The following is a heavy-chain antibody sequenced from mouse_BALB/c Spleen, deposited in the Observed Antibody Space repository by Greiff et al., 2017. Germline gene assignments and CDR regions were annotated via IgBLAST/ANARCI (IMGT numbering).Heavy chain of an antibody. Sequence: EVHLVESGGDLVKPGGSLKLSCAASGFTFSSYGMSWVRQTPDKRLEWVATISSGGSYTYYPDSVKGRFTISRDNAKNTLYLQMSSLKSEDTAMYYCARQHIVHSPPFAYWGQGTLVTVSA. CDR2: ISSGGSYT. V-gene: IGHV5-6*01. CDR1: GFTFSSYG. D-gene: IGHD2-12*01. CDR3: ARQHIVHSPPFAY. J-gene: IGHJ3*01.